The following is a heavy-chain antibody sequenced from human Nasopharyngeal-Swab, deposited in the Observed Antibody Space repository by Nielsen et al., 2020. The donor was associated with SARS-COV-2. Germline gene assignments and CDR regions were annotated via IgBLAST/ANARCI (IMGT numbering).Heavy chain of an antibody. CDR2: ISGSGGST. J-gene: IGHJ4*02. CDR1: GFTFSSYA. V-gene: IGHV3-23*01. D-gene: IGHD3-10*01. Sequence: GESLKISCAASGFTFSSYAMSWVRQAPGKGLEWVSAISGSGGSTYYADSVKGRFTISRDNSKNTLYLQMNSLRAEDTAVYYCAKDWFGGLTLDYWGQGTLVTVSS. CDR3: AKDWFGGLTLDY.